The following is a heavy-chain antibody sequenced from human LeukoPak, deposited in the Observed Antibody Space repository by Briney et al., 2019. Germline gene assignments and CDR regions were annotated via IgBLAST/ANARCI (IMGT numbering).Heavy chain of an antibody. J-gene: IGHJ4*02. V-gene: IGHV3-23*01. CDR3: AKGSTVTSI. D-gene: IGHD4-17*01. CDR1: GFTLRSYD. CDR2: TSGSGVNS. Sequence: PGGSLRLSCAASGFTLRSYDMSWVRQAPGKGLEWVAATSGSGVNSYYADSVKGRFTISRDNSKNTLYLQMNSLRAEDTAVYYCAKGSTVTSIGGQGTLVTVSS.